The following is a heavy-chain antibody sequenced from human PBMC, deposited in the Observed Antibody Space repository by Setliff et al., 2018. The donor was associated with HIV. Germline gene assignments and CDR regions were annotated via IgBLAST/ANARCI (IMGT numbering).Heavy chain of an antibody. V-gene: IGHV1-2*02. Sequence: ASVKVSCKASGFAFTNFHIHWVRQAPGQGLAWMGSIKPNRGVTKYAQTFQGRVTMTRDASISTAYMELSRLRSDDTAVYFCARARDGFNFGLKYWGEGTLVTSPQ. D-gene: IGHD3-10*01. CDR2: IKPNRGVT. J-gene: IGHJ4*02. CDR1: GFAFTNFH. CDR3: ARARDGFNFGLKY.